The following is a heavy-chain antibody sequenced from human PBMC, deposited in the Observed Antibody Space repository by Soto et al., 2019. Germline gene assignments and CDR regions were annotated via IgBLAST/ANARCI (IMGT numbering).Heavy chain of an antibody. CDR3: ARGQRFSDWFDP. CDR2: IYSSGST. Sequence: TAETLSLTFTDSGGAINSYYWTWIRQPAGKGLEWIGRIYSSGSTKYNPSLQSRVTMSLDTSKNQFSLRLTSVTAADTAVYYCARGQRFSDWFDPWGQGTLVTVS. D-gene: IGHD3-3*01. V-gene: IGHV4-4*07. J-gene: IGHJ5*02. CDR1: GGAINSYY.